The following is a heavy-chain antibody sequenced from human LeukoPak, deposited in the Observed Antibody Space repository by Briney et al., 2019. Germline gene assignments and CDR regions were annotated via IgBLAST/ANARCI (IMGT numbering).Heavy chain of an antibody. CDR3: VREYCGGDCYPWN. CDR1: GYTFTDSY. CDR2: INPNSGGT. Sequence: ASVKVSFKASGYTFTDSYMHWVRQAPGQGLECVGRINPNSGGTNYAQKFQGRVTMTRDTSTSTAYTELSGLRYDDTAVYYCVREYCGGDCYPWNWGQGTLVTVSS. J-gene: IGHJ4*02. V-gene: IGHV1-2*06. D-gene: IGHD2-21*02.